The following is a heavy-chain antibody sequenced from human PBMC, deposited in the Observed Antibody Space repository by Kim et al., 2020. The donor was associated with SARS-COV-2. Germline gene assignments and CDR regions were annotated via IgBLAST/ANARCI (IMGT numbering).Heavy chain of an antibody. CDR2: IIPILGIA. V-gene: IGHV1-69*04. CDR3: ARDPYYYDSSGYYFISSYFDY. CDR1: GGTFSSYA. D-gene: IGHD3-22*01. J-gene: IGHJ4*02. Sequence: SVKVSCKASGGTFSSYAISWVRQAPGQGLEWMGRIIPILGIANYAQKFQGRVTITADKSTSTAYMELSSLRSEDTAVYYCARDPYYYDSSGYYFISSYFDYWGRGTLVTVSS.